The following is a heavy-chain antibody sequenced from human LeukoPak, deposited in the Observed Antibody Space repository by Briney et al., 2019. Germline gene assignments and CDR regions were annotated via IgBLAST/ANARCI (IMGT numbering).Heavy chain of an antibody. V-gene: IGHV1-18*01. CDR1: GYTFTSYG. CDR3: ARFGYADY. D-gene: IGHD3-16*01. Sequence: ASVKVSCKASGYTFTSYGLSRVRQAPGQGLEWMGWISAYSDNSNYAQKFQGRVTMTTDTSTGTAYMELRSLRSDDTAVYYCARFGYADYWGQGTLVTVSS. J-gene: IGHJ4*02. CDR2: ISAYSDNS.